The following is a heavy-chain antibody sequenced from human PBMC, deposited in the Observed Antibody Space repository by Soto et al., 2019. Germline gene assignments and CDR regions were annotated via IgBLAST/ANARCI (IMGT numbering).Heavy chain of an antibody. CDR3: AHSRCGGDCLPSYPSHYYYGMDV. Sequence: QITLKESGPPLVKPTQTLTLTCTFSGFSLSTSGVSVGWIRQPPGKALEWLALIYWDDDKRYSPSLKSRLTINKDTAKNQVVHSMNNMDPVDTATYYCAHSRCGGDCLPSYPSHYYYGMDVWGQGTTVTVSS. V-gene: IGHV2-5*02. J-gene: IGHJ6*02. CDR2: IYWDDDK. D-gene: IGHD2-21*02. CDR1: GFSLSTSGVS.